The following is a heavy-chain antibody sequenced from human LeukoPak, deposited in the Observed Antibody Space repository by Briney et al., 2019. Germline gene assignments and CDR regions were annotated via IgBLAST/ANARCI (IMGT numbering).Heavy chain of an antibody. V-gene: IGHV1-2*02. D-gene: IGHD4-17*01. CDR2: INPNRGCT. CDR3: ARNDYGDPFDY. J-gene: IGHJ4*02. CDR1: GYTFTGYY. Sequence: ASVKVSFKASGYTFTGYYRHWVGPAPGQGLEGMGWINPNRGCTNYARKFQGTVTMTRDTSISTAYMELSRLTSEDTAVYYCARNDYGDPFDYWGQGTLVTVSS.